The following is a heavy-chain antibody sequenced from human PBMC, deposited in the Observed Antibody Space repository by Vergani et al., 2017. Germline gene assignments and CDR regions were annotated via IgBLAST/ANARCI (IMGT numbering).Heavy chain of an antibody. CDR1: GGSFSGYY. J-gene: IGHJ4*02. D-gene: IGHD3-22*01. CDR2: INHSGST. V-gene: IGHV4-34*01. CDR3: ARDVITNRPGAPPTDFVDY. Sequence: QVQLQQWGAGLLKPSETLSLTCAVYGGSFSGYYWSWIRQPPGKGLEWIGEINHSGSTNYNPSLKSRVTISVDTSKNQFSLKLSSVTAADTAVYYCARDVITNRPGAPPTDFVDYWGQGTLVTVSS.